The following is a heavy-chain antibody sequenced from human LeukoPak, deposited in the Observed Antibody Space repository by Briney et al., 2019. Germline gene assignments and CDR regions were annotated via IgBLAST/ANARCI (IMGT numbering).Heavy chain of an antibody. V-gene: IGHV4-39*07. CDR1: GGSISSSSYY. J-gene: IGHJ6*03. CDR3: ARVVVPAVNYYYYYMDV. CDR2: IYYSGST. D-gene: IGHD2-2*01. Sequence: PSETLSLTCTVSGGSISSSSYYWGWIRQPPGKGLEWIGSIYYSGSTYYNPSLKSRVTISVDTSKNQFSLKLSSVTAADTAVYYCARVVVPAVNYYYYYMDVWGKGTTVTVSS.